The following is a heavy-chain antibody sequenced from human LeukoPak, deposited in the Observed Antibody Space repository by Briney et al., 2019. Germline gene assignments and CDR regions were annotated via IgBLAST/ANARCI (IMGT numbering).Heavy chain of an antibody. CDR2: IKEDGSEK. V-gene: IGHV3-7*01. CDR1: GFTFSSYW. D-gene: IGHD2-15*01. CDR3: ARKYCSGGSCYLLDY. J-gene: IGHJ4*02. Sequence: PGGSLRLSCAASGFTFSSYWMSWVRQAPGKGLEWVAKIKEDGSEKYYVDSVKGRFTISRDNAKNSLYLQMNSLRAEDTAVYYCARKYCSGGSCYLLDYWGQGTLVTVSS.